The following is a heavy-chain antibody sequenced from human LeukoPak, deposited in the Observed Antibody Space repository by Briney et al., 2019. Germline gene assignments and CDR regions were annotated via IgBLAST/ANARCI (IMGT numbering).Heavy chain of an antibody. Sequence: SETLSLTCTVSGGSISSYYWSWVRQPPGKGLEWIGYIYYSGSTNYNPSLKSRVTISVDTSKNQFSLKLSSVTAADTAVYYCARGYSSSWVRYYKDVWGKGTTVTVSS. CDR2: IYYSGST. J-gene: IGHJ6*03. CDR3: ARGYSSSWVRYYKDV. CDR1: GGSISSYY. D-gene: IGHD6-13*01. V-gene: IGHV4-59*01.